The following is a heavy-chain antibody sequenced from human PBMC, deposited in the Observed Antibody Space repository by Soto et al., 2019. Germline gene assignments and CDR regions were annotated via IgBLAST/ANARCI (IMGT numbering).Heavy chain of an antibody. CDR2: IYSGGST. D-gene: IGHD1-20*01. CDR1: GFTLSSNY. V-gene: IGHV3-66*01. Sequence: GGSLKISCAASGFTLSSNYMSLVRQAPGKGLEWVSVIYSGGSTYYADSVKGRFTISRDNSKNTLYLQMNSLRAEDTAVYYCARDIKGRYWGQGTLVTVSS. CDR3: ARDIKGRY. J-gene: IGHJ4*02.